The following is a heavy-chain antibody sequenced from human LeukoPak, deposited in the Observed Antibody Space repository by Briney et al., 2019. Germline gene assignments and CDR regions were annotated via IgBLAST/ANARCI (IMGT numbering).Heavy chain of an antibody. V-gene: IGHV3-21*01. J-gene: IGHJ4*02. CDR1: GFTFSSCT. D-gene: IGHD4-17*01. CDR2: ISGSSSYI. CDR3: ARDGTVTRDY. Sequence: GGSLRLSCTASGFTFSSCTMNWVRRAPGKGLEWVSSISGSSSYIYYADSVKGRFTISRDNAKNSLYLQMNSLRAEDTAVYYCARDGTVTRDYWGQGTLVTVSS.